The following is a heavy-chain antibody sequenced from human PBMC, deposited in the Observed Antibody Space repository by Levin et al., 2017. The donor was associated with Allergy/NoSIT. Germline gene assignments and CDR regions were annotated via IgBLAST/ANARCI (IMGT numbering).Heavy chain of an antibody. CDR1: GFTFSNYN. CDR3: AREGPFYYDSSPLLGFES. V-gene: IGHV3-48*02. Sequence: GESLKISCAASGFTFSNYNMNWVRQAPGKGLEWVSYISSRGTPIYYADSVKGRFPISRDNAKNSLYLQMNSLRDEDTAVYFCAREGPFYYDSSPLLGFESWGQGTLVTVSS. D-gene: IGHD3-22*01. CDR2: ISSRGTPI. J-gene: IGHJ4*02.